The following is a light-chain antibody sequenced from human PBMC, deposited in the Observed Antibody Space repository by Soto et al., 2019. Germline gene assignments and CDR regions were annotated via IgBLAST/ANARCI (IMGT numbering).Light chain of an antibody. CDR3: QHYNSYSEA. V-gene: IGKV1-5*01. J-gene: IGKJ1*01. CDR2: PAS. CDR1: QSISSY. Sequence: MTQSPSSLSASVGDRVTITCRARQSISSYSNWYQQKPGKAPKLLIYPASSLQSGVPSTFSGSASETEFPLTISSLQPDDFATYYCQHYNSYSEAFCQGTKVDI.